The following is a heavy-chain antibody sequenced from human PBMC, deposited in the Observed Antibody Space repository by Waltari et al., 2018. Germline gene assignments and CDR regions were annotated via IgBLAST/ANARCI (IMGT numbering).Heavy chain of an antibody. J-gene: IGHJ4*02. Sequence: EVQLVESGGGLVQPGGSLRLSCAAPGFTFSSYAMSWARQAPGKGLEWVSVISGRGGSTYYADSVKGRFTISRDNSKNTLYLQMNSLRAEDTAVYYCAKTYGVQGVIIKSYFDYWGQGTLVTVSS. D-gene: IGHD3-10*01. CDR3: AKTYGVQGVIIKSYFDY. CDR2: ISGRGGST. CDR1: GFTFSSYA. V-gene: IGHV3-23*04.